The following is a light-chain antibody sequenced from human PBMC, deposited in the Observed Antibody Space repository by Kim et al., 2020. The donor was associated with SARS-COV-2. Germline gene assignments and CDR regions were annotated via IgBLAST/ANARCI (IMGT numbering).Light chain of an antibody. CDR3: SAWDISLSAWV. V-gene: IGLV10-54*01. CDR1: NNNVGNQG. Sequence: QAGLTQPPSLSKGLRKTATLTCTGNNNNVGNQGAAWLQQHQGHPPKLLSYRTNDRPSGISERLSASRSGNTASLTITGLQPEDEADFYCSAWDISLSAWVFGGGTK. CDR2: RTN. J-gene: IGLJ3*02.